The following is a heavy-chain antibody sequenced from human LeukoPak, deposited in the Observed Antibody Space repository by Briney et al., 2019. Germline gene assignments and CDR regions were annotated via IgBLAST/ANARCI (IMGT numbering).Heavy chain of an antibody. CDR1: GFTFSSYA. CDR3: AKGLWYSSGWCYDY. J-gene: IGHJ4*02. V-gene: IGHV3-30*04. D-gene: IGHD6-19*01. CDR2: ISYDGSNK. Sequence: GGSLRLSCAASGFTFSSYAMHWVRQARGEGLEWVAVISYDGSNKYYADSVKGRFTISRDNSKNTLYLQMNSLRAEDTAVYYCAKGLWYSSGWCYDYWGQGTLVTVSP.